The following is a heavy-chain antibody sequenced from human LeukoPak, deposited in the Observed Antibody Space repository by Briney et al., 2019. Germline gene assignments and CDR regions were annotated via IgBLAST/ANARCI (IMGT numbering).Heavy chain of an antibody. CDR3: ARVVPKQQLVDAFDI. J-gene: IGHJ3*02. CDR2: IYYSGST. Sequence: SETLSLTCTVSGGSISSQYWSWTRQPPGKGLEWIGYIYYSGSTNYNPSLKSRVTISVDTSKNQFSLKLSSVTAADTAVYYCARVVPKQQLVDAFDIWGQGTMVTVSS. V-gene: IGHV4-59*11. D-gene: IGHD6-13*01. CDR1: GGSISSQY.